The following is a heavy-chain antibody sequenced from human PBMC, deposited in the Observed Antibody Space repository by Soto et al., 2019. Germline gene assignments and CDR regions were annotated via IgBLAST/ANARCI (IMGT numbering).Heavy chain of an antibody. CDR2: ISYDGSNK. J-gene: IGHJ5*02. V-gene: IGHV3-30*18. CDR3: AKDRAASKQWLVRGDWCDP. D-gene: IGHD6-19*01. Sequence: QVQLVESGGGVVQPGRSLRLSCAASGFTFSSYGMHWVRQAPGKGLEWVAVISYDGSNKYYADSVKGRFTISRDNSKNTLYLQMNSLRAEDTAAYYCAKDRAASKQWLVRGDWCDPWGQGTLVTVSS. CDR1: GFTFSSYG.